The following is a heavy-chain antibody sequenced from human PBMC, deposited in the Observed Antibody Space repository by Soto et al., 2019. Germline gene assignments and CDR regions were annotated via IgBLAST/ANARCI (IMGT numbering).Heavy chain of an antibody. D-gene: IGHD3-16*02. CDR1: GFTVSSYS. J-gene: IGHJ3*02. V-gene: IGHV3-21*01. CDR2: ISSSSSYI. CDR3: AREDFTFGGVIVIDAFDI. Sequence: GSLRLSCAASGFTVSSYSMNWVRQAPGKGLEWVSSISSSSSYIYYADSVKGRFTISRDNAKNSLYLQMNSLRAEDTAVYYCAREDFTFGGVIVIDAFDIWGQGTMVTVSS.